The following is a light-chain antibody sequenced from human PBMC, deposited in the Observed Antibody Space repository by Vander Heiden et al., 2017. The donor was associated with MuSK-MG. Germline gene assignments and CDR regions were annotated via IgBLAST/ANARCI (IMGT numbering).Light chain of an antibody. CDR3: SSYTSSSTI. CDR1: SSDVGGYHY. CDR2: DVS. Sequence: QSALTQPASVSGSPGQSITISCTGTSSDVGGYHYVSWYQQHPGKAPKLIIYDVSNRPSGVSNRFSGSKSGNTASLTISGLQAEDEADYYCSSYTSSSTIFGTGTKVTVL. V-gene: IGLV2-14*03. J-gene: IGLJ1*01.